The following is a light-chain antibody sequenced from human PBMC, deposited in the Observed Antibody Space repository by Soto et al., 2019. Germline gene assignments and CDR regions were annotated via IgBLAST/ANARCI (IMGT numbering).Light chain of an antibody. CDR3: QQYSTAPWT. CDR2: DAS. J-gene: IGKJ1*01. V-gene: IGKV1-27*01. CDR1: QGVGNY. Sequence: EIAMTQSPCSLSASVGDRVTISCRASQGVGNYLAWYQQKPGEDPELLIYDASTLPSGVPSRFSGSGSGTDFALTISSLQPGDVASYYCQQYSTAPWTFGQGTKVEIK.